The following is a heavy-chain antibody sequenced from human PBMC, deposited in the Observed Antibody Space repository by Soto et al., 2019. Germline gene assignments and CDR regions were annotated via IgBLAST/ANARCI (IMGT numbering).Heavy chain of an antibody. Sequence: GESLKISCKGSGDSFANYWIGWVRQMPGKGLEWMGIIYPGDSDTRYSPSFQGQVTISADKSISTAYLQWSSLKASDTAMYYCARVHCSRTSCYPPPAFDFWGQGSMVTVSS. CDR3: ARVHCSRTSCYPPPAFDF. CDR2: IYPGDSDT. CDR1: GDSFANYW. D-gene: IGHD2-2*01. V-gene: IGHV5-51*01. J-gene: IGHJ3*01.